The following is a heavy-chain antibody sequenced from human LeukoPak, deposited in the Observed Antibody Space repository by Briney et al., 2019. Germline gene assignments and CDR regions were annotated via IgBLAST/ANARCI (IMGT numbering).Heavy chain of an antibody. D-gene: IGHD4-17*01. CDR2: ISSSSNTI. V-gene: IGHV3-48*04. CDR3: ARREVTTWAFDI. Sequence: GGSLRLSCAASGFTFSSYSMNWARQAPGKGLEWVSYISSSSNTIYYADSVKGRFTISRDNAKNSLYLQMNSLRAEDTAVYYCARREVTTWAFDIWGQETMVTVSS. J-gene: IGHJ3*02. CDR1: GFTFSSYS.